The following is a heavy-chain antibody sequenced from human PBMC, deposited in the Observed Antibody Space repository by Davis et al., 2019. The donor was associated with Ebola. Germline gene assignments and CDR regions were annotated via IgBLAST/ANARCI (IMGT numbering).Heavy chain of an antibody. CDR1: GYSFTNYW. V-gene: IGHV5-51*01. D-gene: IGHD2-8*02. CDR2: IYPRDSDT. CDR3: ASLRRTITGMDDAFDI. J-gene: IGHJ3*02. Sequence: GESLKISCQGSGYSFTNYWIGWVRQMPGKGLEWMGIIYPRDSDTRYSPSFQGQVTISADKSSSTAFLQWSSLKASDTAMYYCASLRRTITGMDDAFDIWGQGTMVTVSS.